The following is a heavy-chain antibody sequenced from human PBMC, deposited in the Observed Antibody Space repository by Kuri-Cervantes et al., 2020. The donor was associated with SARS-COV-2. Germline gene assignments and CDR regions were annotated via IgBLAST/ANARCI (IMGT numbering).Heavy chain of an antibody. Sequence: GESLKISCAASGFNFSSYGMHWVRQAPGRGLEWVAVISYDGSNKYYADSVKGRFTISRDNSKNTLYLQMNGLRAEDTAVYYCAKDIGTRSTNFVTYDYWGQGDLVTVSS. J-gene: IGHJ4*02. CDR1: GFNFSSYG. D-gene: IGHD2/OR15-2a*01. CDR2: ISYDGSNK. V-gene: IGHV3-30*18. CDR3: AKDIGTRSTNFVTYDY.